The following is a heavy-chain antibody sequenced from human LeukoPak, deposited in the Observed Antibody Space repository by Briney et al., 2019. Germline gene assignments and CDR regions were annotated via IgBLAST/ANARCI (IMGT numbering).Heavy chain of an antibody. CDR1: GFTLSSYW. D-gene: IGHD3-22*01. J-gene: IGHJ4*02. Sequence: GGSLRLSCAASGFTLSSYWMTWARQAPGKGLEWVANIKQDESEKYYGDSVRGRFTISRDNAQNSLYLQMNSLRAEDTAVYYCARDNGYFSVDYWGQGTLVTVSS. V-gene: IGHV3-7*01. CDR3: ARDNGYFSVDY. CDR2: IKQDESEK.